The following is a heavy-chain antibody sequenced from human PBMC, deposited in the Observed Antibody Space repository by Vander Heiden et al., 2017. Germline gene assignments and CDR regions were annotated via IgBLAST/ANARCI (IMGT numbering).Heavy chain of an antibody. D-gene: IGHD5-18*01. CDR3: ARGYSYVSNWFDP. Sequence: QAQLVQSGAEVQKPGSSVKVPCKAPGDTFISHANSWVRQAPGQGLEWMGGIIPIFGTANYAQKFQGRVTITADESTSTAYMELSSLRSEDTAVYYCARGYSYVSNWFDPWGQGTLVTVSS. V-gene: IGHV1-69*01. CDR2: IIPIFGTA. CDR1: GDTFISHA. J-gene: IGHJ5*02.